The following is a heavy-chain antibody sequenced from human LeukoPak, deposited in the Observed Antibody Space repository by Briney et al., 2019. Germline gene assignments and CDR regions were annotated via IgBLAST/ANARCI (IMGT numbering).Heavy chain of an antibody. V-gene: IGHV1-2*02. CDR2: INPNSGGT. Sequence: ASVKVSCKASGYTFTDYYMHWVRQAPGQGLEWMGWINPNSGGTNYAQKFQGRVTMSRDTSIRTAYMELTRLRSDDTANYYCARVALRSSSPYYYYGMDVWGQGTTVTVSS. CDR3: ARVALRSSSPYYYYGMDV. D-gene: IGHD6-6*01. J-gene: IGHJ6*02. CDR1: GYTFTDYY.